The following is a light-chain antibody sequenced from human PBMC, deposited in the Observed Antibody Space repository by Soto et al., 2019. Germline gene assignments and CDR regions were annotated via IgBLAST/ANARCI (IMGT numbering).Light chain of an antibody. V-gene: IGLV2-14*01. J-gene: IGLJ1*01. CDR3: SSYSISTAYL. CDR1: SSDVGGYDY. Sequence: QYMLTQPASVSGSTGQSITISCTGTSSDVGGYDYVSWYQLHPGKAPKLMVFEVSNRPSGVSYRFSGSKSGNTASLTISGLQAEDEADYFCSSYSISTAYLFGTGTKVTVL. CDR2: EVS.